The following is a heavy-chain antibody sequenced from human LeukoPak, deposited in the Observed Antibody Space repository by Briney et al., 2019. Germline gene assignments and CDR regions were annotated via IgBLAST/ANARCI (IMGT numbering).Heavy chain of an antibody. CDR2: IYYSGST. V-gene: IGHV4-39*01. CDR3: ARYSNMITFGGVIDYFDY. D-gene: IGHD3-16*02. CDR1: GGSISSGGYY. J-gene: IGHJ4*02. Sequence: PSQTLSLTCTVSGGSISSGGYYWSWIRQPPGKGLEWIGSIYYSGSTYYNPSLKSRVTISVDTSKNQFSLKLSSVTAADTAVYYCARYSNMITFGGVIDYFDYWGQGTLVTVSS.